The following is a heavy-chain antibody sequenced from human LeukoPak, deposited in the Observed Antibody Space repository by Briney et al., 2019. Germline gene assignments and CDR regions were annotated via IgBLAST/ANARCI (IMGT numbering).Heavy chain of an antibody. CDR2: ITWNSDDM. V-gene: IGHV3-9*01. CDR3: TKVTDWRTVFDY. Sequence: GGSLRLSCAASGFTFDGYGMYWVRQAPGKGLEWVSGITWNSDDMAYADSVKRRFTISRDNAKNCLYLQMNSLRVEDTALYYCTKVTDWRTVFDYWGQGTLVTVSS. J-gene: IGHJ4*02. CDR1: GFTFDGYG. D-gene: IGHD3-9*01.